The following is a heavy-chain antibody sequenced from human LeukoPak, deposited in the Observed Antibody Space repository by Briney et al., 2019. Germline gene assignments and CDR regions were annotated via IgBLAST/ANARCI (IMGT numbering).Heavy chain of an antibody. CDR1: GFTFSVYW. CDR3: ARWACSSTSCYNFDY. D-gene: IGHD2-2*01. Sequence: GGSLRLSCAASGFTFSVYWMSWVRQAPGRGLVWVADIKQDGTETYYVDSVRGRFTISRGNAKNSLYLQMNSLRVEDTAVYYCARWACSSTSCYNFDYWGQGTLVTVSS. J-gene: IGHJ4*02. V-gene: IGHV3-7*01. CDR2: IKQDGTET.